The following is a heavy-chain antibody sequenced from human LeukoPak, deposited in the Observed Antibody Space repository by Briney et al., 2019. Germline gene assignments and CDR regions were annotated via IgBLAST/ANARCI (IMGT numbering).Heavy chain of an antibody. J-gene: IGHJ4*02. D-gene: IGHD6-25*01. Sequence: GGSLRLSCAASGFTFSSYGMHWVRQAPGKGLEWVAVISYDGSNKYYADSVKGRFTISRDNSKNTLYLQMNSLRAEDTAVYYCAKDSGDAFDYWGQGTLVTVSS. CDR1: GFTFSSYG. CDR2: ISYDGSNK. V-gene: IGHV3-30*18. CDR3: AKDSGDAFDY.